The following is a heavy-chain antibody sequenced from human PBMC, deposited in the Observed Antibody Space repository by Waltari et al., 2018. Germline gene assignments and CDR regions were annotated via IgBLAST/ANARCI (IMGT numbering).Heavy chain of an antibody. J-gene: IGHJ4*02. V-gene: IGHV3-48*03. CDR1: GFPFSTYE. D-gene: IGHD6-19*01. Sequence: EVQLVESGGALVQTGASQRLSCATPGFPFSTYEMHWVRQAPGKGLEWVSYISSGGGTIKYADSVKGRFTISRDDAKNSLYLQMNSLRAEDTAIYYCADSGLNYWGQGTLVTVSS. CDR2: ISSGGGTI. CDR3: ADSGLNY.